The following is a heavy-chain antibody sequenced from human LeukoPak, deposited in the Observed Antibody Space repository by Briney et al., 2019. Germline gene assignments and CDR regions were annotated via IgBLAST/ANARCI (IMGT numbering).Heavy chain of an antibody. CDR1: GFTFSAEW. CDR3: ARKTVVGSYFDY. CDR2: IKQDGSDK. J-gene: IGHJ4*02. V-gene: IGHV3-7*03. Sequence: PGGSLRLSCAASGFTFSAEWMSWVRQAPGKGPEWVANIKQDGSDKYYVDSVKGRFTISRDNAKNSLYLQMNSLRAEDTAVYYCARKTVVGSYFDYWGQGTPVTVSS. D-gene: IGHD4-23*01.